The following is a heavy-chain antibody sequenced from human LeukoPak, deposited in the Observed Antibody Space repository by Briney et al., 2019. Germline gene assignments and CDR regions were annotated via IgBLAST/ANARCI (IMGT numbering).Heavy chain of an antibody. V-gene: IGHV3-7*01. D-gene: IGHD5-18*01. Sequence: GGSLRLSCAASGFTFRSYWLSWVRQAPGKGLEWVANIKQDGSEKYYVDSVKGRFTISRDNAKNSLYLQMNSLRAEDTAVSYCASSYSYGLPFDYWGQGTLVPVSS. CDR1: GFTFRSYW. CDR2: IKQDGSEK. CDR3: ASSYSYGLPFDY. J-gene: IGHJ4*02.